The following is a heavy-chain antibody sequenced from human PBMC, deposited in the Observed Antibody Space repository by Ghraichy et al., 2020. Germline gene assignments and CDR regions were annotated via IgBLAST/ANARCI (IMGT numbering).Heavy chain of an antibody. CDR3: AKKMYDYNHAMDV. D-gene: IGHD2-8*01. V-gene: IGHV3-23*01. CDR2: IDSGGGT. CDR1: GFTFSSYA. J-gene: IGHJ6*02. Sequence: GGSLRLSCAASGFTFSSYAMRWVRQAPGKGLEWVSTIDSGGGTYYADSVKGRFTVSRDNSKNTLYLQMNSLRVEDTAVYYCAKKMYDYNHAMDVWGQGTTVTVSS.